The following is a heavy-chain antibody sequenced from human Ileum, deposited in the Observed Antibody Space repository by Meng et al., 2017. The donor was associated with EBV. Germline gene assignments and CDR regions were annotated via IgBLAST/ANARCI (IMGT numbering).Heavy chain of an antibody. CDR1: GYTFINNG. V-gene: IGHV1-18*01. J-gene: IGHJ4*02. Sequence: QVQGVRSGGEVKKPGASVKVSGKASGYTFINNGFSWVRQAPGQGREWMGWISTFNGNTNYAQKFQGRLTVTTDTSTNTAYMELRNLRSDDTAVYYCASNGDEVDYWGQGTLVTVSS. CDR3: ASNGDEVDY. D-gene: IGHD4-17*01. CDR2: ISTFNGNT.